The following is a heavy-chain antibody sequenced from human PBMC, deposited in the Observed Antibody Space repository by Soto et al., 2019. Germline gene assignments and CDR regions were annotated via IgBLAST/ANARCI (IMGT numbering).Heavy chain of an antibody. CDR2: ISAYNGNT. Sequence: QVQLVQSGAEVKKPGASVKVSCKASGYTFTSYGISWVRQAPGQGLEWMGWISAYNGNTNYAQKLQGRVTMTTDTSTSTAYMERRSLRSDDTAVYYCAGLKYASHRAEGLFDPWGQGTLVTVSS. D-gene: IGHD2-2*01. CDR3: AGLKYASHRAEGLFDP. J-gene: IGHJ5*02. CDR1: GYTFTSYG. V-gene: IGHV1-18*01.